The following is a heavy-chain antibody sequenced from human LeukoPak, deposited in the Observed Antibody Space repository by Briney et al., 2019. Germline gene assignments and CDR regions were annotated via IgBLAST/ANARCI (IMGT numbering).Heavy chain of an antibody. Sequence: GESLKISCTASGYSFTDFWIGWVRQLPGKGLELMGNIHPADSDTRYSPSFQGHVTISADKAINTAYLQWTSLNASDTAMYYCARTYTSGWCANWGQGTLVTVSS. CDR3: ARTYTSGWCAN. J-gene: IGHJ4*02. CDR2: IHPADSDT. V-gene: IGHV5-51*01. CDR1: GYSFTDFW. D-gene: IGHD6-13*01.